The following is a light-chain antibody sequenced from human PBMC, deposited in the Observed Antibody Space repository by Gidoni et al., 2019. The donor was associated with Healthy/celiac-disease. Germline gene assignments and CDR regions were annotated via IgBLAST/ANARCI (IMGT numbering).Light chain of an antibody. CDR1: NIGSKS. V-gene: IGLV3-21*04. J-gene: IGLJ2*01. CDR2: YDS. Sequence: SYVLTQPPSVSVAPGKTARITCGGNNIGSKSVHWYQQKPGQAPVLVIYYDSDRPSGIPERFSGSNSGNTATLTISRVEAGDEADYYCQVWDSSTCVFGGGTKLTV. CDR3: QVWDSSTCV.